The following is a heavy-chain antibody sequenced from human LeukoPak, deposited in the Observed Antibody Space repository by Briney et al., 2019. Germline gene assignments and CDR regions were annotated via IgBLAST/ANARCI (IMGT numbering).Heavy chain of an antibody. V-gene: IGHV4-39*01. Sequence: SETLSLTCTVSGGSISSSSYYWGWIRQPPGKGLEWIGSIYYSGSTYYNPSLKSRVTISVDTSKNQFSLKLRSVTAADTAVYYCARRYYYDSSGYSYYFDFWGQGTLVTVSS. J-gene: IGHJ4*02. CDR3: ARRYYYDSSGYSYYFDF. CDR2: IYYSGST. D-gene: IGHD3-22*01. CDR1: GGSISSSSYY.